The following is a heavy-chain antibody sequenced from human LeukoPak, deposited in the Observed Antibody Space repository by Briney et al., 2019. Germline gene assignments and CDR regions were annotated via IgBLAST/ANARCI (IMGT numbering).Heavy chain of an antibody. CDR2: VFPGDSDI. CDR1: GYSIASSK. Sequence: GESLLIFCKASGYSIASSKYGSLRRLPRKDLVGLGIVFPGDSDIRYSPSFQGQVSISADKSISTAYLQWSSLKASDTAMYYCARAPAYCSGGSCSDYWGQGTLVTVSS. D-gene: IGHD2-15*01. CDR3: ARAPAYCSGGSCSDY. V-gene: IGHV5-51*01. J-gene: IGHJ4*02.